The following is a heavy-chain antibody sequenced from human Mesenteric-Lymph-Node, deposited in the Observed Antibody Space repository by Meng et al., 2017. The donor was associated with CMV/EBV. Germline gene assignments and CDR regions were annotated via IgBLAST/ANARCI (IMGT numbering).Heavy chain of an antibody. CDR3: ARGKGFGELFEGVFDY. J-gene: IGHJ4*02. V-gene: IGHV3-21*01. CDR2: ISSSSSYI. D-gene: IGHD3-10*01. Sequence: GGSLRLSCAASGFTFSGYSMNWVRQAPGKGLEWVSAISSSSSYIYYADSVKGRFTIPRDNAKNSLYLQMNSLRAEDTAVYYSARGKGFGELFEGVFDYWGQGTLVTVSS. CDR1: GFTFSGYS.